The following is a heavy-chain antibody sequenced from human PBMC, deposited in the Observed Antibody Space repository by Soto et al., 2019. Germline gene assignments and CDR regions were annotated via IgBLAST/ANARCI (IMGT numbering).Heavy chain of an antibody. Sequence: EVQLLESGGGLVQPGGSLRLSCAASGFTFSSYAMSWVRQAPGKGLEWVSAISGSGGSTYYADSVKGRFTISRDNSKNTLYLQMNSLRAEDTAVYYCAKYLGYCSGGSCYFDHWGQGTLVTVSS. CDR1: GFTFSSYA. V-gene: IGHV3-23*01. CDR2: ISGSGGST. D-gene: IGHD2-15*01. CDR3: AKYLGYCSGGSCYFDH. J-gene: IGHJ4*02.